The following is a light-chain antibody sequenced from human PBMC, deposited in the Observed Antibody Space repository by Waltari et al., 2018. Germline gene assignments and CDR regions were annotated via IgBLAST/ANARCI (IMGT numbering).Light chain of an antibody. Sequence: EIVLTQSLGTLSLSPGERATLSCRASQSVSRTLAWYQQKPGQAPRLLIYDASSRATGIPDRFSGSGSGTDFSLTITRLEPEDFAVYYCQHYVSLPVTFGQGTKVEIK. CDR1: QSVSRT. J-gene: IGKJ1*01. CDR2: DAS. CDR3: QHYVSLPVT. V-gene: IGKV3-20*01.